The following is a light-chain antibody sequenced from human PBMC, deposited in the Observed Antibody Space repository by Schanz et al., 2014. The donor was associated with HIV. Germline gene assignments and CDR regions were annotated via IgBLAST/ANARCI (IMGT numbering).Light chain of an antibody. Sequence: EIVLTQSPATLSLSPGERVTLSCRASRSVNSNLAWYQQKPGQAPRLLVYGASSRATGIPDRFSGSGSGTDFTLTISRLEPEDFAVYYCQQYGSSPLTFGGGTKVEIK. J-gene: IGKJ4*01. CDR1: RSVNSN. CDR3: QQYGSSPLT. V-gene: IGKV3-20*01. CDR2: GAS.